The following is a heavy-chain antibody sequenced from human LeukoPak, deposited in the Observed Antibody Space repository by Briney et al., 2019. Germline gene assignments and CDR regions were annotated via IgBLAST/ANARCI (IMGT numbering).Heavy chain of an antibody. V-gene: IGHV4-4*02. CDR2: IYHSGST. J-gene: IGHJ5*02. D-gene: IGHD1-26*01. CDR1: GGSISSSNW. Sequence: RSSETLSLTCAASGGSISSSNWWSWVRQPPGKGLEWIGEIYHSGSTNYNPSLKSRVTISVDKSKNQFSLKLSSVTAADTAVYYCARDLQRIVGATHNWFDPWGQGTLVTVSS. CDR3: ARDLQRIVGATHNWFDP.